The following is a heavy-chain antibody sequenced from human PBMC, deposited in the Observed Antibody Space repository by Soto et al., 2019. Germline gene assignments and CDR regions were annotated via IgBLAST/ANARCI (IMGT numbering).Heavy chain of an antibody. D-gene: IGHD3-3*01. CDR1: GGSISSGDYY. Sequence: SETLSLTCTVSGGSISSGDYYWSWIRQPPGKGLEWIGYIYYSGSTYYNPSLKSRVTISVDTSKNQFSLKLSSVTAADTAVYYCARDPYYDFWSGYYDIGSDAFDIWGQGTMVTVSS. CDR2: IYYSGST. V-gene: IGHV4-30-4*01. CDR3: ARDPYYDFWSGYYDIGSDAFDI. J-gene: IGHJ3*02.